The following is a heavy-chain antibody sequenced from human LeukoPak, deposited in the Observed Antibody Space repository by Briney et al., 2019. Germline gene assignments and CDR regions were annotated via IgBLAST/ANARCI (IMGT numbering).Heavy chain of an antibody. Sequence: ASVKVSCKASGYTXTGSYIHWVRQAPGQGLEWMGWINPNSGGTSSAQKFQGRVTMTRDTSVSTAYMELSSLRSDDTALYYCARETGYCSGGRCYFIYWGQGTLVTVSS. D-gene: IGHD2-15*01. CDR2: INPNSGGT. CDR3: ARETGYCSGGRCYFIY. J-gene: IGHJ4*02. CDR1: GYTXTGSY. V-gene: IGHV1-2*02.